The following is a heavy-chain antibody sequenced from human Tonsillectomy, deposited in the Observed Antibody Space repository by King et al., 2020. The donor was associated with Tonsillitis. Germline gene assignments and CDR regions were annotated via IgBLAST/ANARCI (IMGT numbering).Heavy chain of an antibody. CDR3: ARDCIAAAGTINALDI. V-gene: IGHV3-21*01. CDR2: ISDSSIYI. J-gene: IGHJ3*02. Sequence: VQLVESGGGLVKPGGSLRLSCAASGFTFSSYTMNWVRRAPGKGLEWVSSISDSSIYIYYADSLKGRFTISRDNAKNSLYLQMNSLRAEDTAVYFCARDCIAAAGTINALDIWGQGTMVTVSS. D-gene: IGHD6-13*01. CDR1: GFTFSSYT.